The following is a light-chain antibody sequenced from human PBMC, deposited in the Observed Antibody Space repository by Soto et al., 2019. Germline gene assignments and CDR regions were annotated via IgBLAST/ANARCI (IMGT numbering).Light chain of an antibody. Sequence: DIQMTQSPSSLSASVGDRVTITCRASQGIHNYLAWFQQRPGKAPKSLIYAASRLQSGVPSKFSGSGYGTDFPLTINGLQPEDFATYFCQQYKSTPYTFGQGTKVEIK. J-gene: IGKJ2*01. V-gene: IGKV1-16*02. CDR2: AAS. CDR3: QQYKSTPYT. CDR1: QGIHNY.